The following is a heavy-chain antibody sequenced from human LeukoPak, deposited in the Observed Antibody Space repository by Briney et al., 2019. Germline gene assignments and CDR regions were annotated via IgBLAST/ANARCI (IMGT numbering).Heavy chain of an antibody. V-gene: IGHV3-30*02. CDR2: VRYDGNNQ. Sequence: GGSLRLSCAASGFVFSDYGMHWVRQAPGKGLEWVAFVRYDGNNQYYADSVKGRFTISRDNSKNTLYLQMNSLRGEDKAVYYCTRDRSRAEDDWGQGTLVTVSS. J-gene: IGHJ4*02. CDR1: GFVFSDYG. D-gene: IGHD1-14*01. CDR3: TRDRSRAEDD.